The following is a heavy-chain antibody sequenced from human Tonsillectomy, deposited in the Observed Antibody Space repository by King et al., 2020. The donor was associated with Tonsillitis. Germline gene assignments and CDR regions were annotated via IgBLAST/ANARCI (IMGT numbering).Heavy chain of an antibody. V-gene: IGHV3-72*01. J-gene: IGHJ3*02. CDR2: TRNKAHTYTT. D-gene: IGHD3-10*01. CDR3: ARGGLSYDSWSYDDSYAFES. Sequence: QLVQSGGGLVQPGGSLRLSCAASGFSFSDHYMDWVRQAPGKGLEWVGRTRNKAHTYTTEYAASVKGRFTISRDDSKNSVYLQINSLKSEDTAVYYCARGGLSYDSWSYDDSYAFESWGHGTMVTVSS. CDR1: GFSFSDHY.